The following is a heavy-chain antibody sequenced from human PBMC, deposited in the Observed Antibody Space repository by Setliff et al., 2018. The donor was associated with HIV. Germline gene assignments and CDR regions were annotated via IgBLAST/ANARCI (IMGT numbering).Heavy chain of an antibody. CDR1: GGSISSHY. CDR3: ARGGGFWSGQLDF. CDR2: IYYSGST. V-gene: IGHV4-59*11. J-gene: IGHJ4*02. Sequence: PSETLSLTCTVSGGSISSHYWGWIRQPPGKGLEWIGYIYYSGSTNYNPSLKSRVTTSVDTSKKQFSLKLSSVTAADTAVYYCARGGGFWSGQLDFWGQGTLVTVSS. D-gene: IGHD3-3*01.